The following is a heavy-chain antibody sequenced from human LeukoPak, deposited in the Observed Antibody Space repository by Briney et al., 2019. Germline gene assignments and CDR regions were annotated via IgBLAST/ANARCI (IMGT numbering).Heavy chain of an antibody. CDR3: ARDGNYGGNSGFYYYYMDV. CDR2: ISSSSSTI. D-gene: IGHD4-23*01. J-gene: IGHJ6*03. CDR1: GFTFSSYS. Sequence: GGSLRLSCAASGFTFSSYSMNWVRQAPGKGLEWVSYISSSSSTIYYADSVKGRFTISRDNAKNSLYLQMNSLRAEDTAVYYCARDGNYGGNSGFYYYYMDVWGKGTTVTVSS. V-gene: IGHV3-48*01.